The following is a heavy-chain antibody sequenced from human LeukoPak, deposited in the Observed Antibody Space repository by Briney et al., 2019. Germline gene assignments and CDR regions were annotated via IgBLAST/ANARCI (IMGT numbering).Heavy chain of an antibody. Sequence: GGSLRVSCAASGFTFRSYWMHWVRQAPGKGLVWVSCINSDGTITNYADSVKGRFTISRDNAKNMLYLQMDNLRAEDTAVYYCAPNWFDPWGQGTLVTVSS. J-gene: IGHJ5*02. CDR1: GFTFRSYW. CDR2: INSDGTIT. CDR3: APNWFDP. V-gene: IGHV3-74*01.